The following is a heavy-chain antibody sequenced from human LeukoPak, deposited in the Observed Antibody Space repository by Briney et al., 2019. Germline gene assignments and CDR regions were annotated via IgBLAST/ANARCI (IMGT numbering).Heavy chain of an antibody. J-gene: IGHJ5*02. D-gene: IGHD2-2*01. Sequence: PGGSLRLSCAASGFTFSSYGMHWVRQAPGKGLEWVAFIRYDGSNKYYADSVKGRFTISRDNSKNTLYLQMNSLRAEDTAVYYCAKDQNQYQLLINWFDPWGQGTLVTVSS. CDR2: IRYDGSNK. CDR1: GFTFSSYG. V-gene: IGHV3-30*02. CDR3: AKDQNQYQLLINWFDP.